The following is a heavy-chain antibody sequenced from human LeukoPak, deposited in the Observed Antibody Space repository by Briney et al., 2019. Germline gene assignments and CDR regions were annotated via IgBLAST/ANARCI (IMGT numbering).Heavy chain of an antibody. CDR2: IRYDGSNK. D-gene: IGHD3-10*01. Sequence: GGSLRLSCAASGFTFSSYGMHWVRQAPGTGLEWVAFIRYDGSNKYYADSVKGRFTISRDNSKNTLYLQMNSLRAEDTAVYYCAKDSGILWFGEGGGAEYFQHWGQGTLVTVSS. CDR3: AKDSGILWFGEGGGAEYFQH. CDR1: GFTFSSYG. V-gene: IGHV3-30*02. J-gene: IGHJ1*01.